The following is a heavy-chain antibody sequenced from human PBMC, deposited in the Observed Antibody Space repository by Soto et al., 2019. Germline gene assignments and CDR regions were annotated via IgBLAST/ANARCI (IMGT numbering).Heavy chain of an antibody. D-gene: IGHD2-2*02. CDR3: ARFVRSCSGTTCYTRADV. J-gene: IGHJ6*02. CDR1: GGSVSSDTHY. CDR2: IYSSGST. Sequence: NHSESMSLTSTVCGGSVSSDTHYWSWIRQPPGKRLEWIGFIYSSGSTNYNPSLKSRVTMSVDTSKNQFSLKLRSVIVADTAVYHCARFVRSCSGTTCYTRADVWGQGTTVTVSS. V-gene: IGHV4-61*01.